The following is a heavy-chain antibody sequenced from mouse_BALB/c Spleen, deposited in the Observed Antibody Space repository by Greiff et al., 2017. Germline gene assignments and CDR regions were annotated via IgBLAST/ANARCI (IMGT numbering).Heavy chain of an antibody. V-gene: IGHV1S81*02. CDR1: GYTFTSYY. J-gene: IGHJ3*01. Sequence: VQLQQSGAELVKPGASVKFSCKASGYTFTSYYMYWVKQRPGQGLEWIGEINPSNGGTNSNEKFKSKATLTVDKSSSTAYMQLSSLTSEDSAVYNCTSRDNDYNKFAYWGQGTLVTVSA. CDR2: INPSNGGT. D-gene: IGHD2-4*01. CDR3: TSRDNDYNKFAY.